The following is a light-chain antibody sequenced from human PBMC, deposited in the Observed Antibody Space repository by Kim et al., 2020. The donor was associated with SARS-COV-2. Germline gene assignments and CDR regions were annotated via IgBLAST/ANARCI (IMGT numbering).Light chain of an antibody. Sequence: SPGARATLSCRASRSISTFLAWYQQRPGQAPRLLIYGASTRATGIPARFSGGGSGTEFTLTINNLQSEDFAVYYCQQYYEWPPLSFGPGTKVDIK. CDR1: RSISTF. CDR3: QQYYEWPPLS. V-gene: IGKV3-15*01. CDR2: GAS. J-gene: IGKJ3*01.